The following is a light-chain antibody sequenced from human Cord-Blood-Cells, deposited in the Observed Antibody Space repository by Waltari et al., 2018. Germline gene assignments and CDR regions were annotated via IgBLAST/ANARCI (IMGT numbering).Light chain of an antibody. CDR3: SSYTSSSTVV. V-gene: IGLV2-14*01. CDR2: DVS. CDR1: SSDVGGYNY. J-gene: IGLJ2*01. Sequence: QSAPTQPASVSGSPGQSLTISCTGTSSDVGGYNYVSCYQQHPGKAPKLMIYDVSKRPSGVSNRFSGSKSGNTASLTISGLQAEDEADYYCSSYTSSSTVVFGGGTKLTVL.